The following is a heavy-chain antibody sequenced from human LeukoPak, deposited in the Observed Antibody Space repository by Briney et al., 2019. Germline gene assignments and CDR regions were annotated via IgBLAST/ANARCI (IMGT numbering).Heavy chain of an antibody. D-gene: IGHD5-12*01. J-gene: IGHJ4*02. V-gene: IGHV3-30*18. Sequence: PGRSLRLSCLASGFTFSSYAMHWVRQAPGKGLEWVAVMSYDGNNRYYTDSVKGRFTISRDHSKHTVYLQMNSLRAEDTAVYYCAKERLVDIVDPFVFDSWGQGTLVTVSS. CDR3: AKERLVDIVDPFVFDS. CDR2: MSYDGNNR. CDR1: GFTFSSYA.